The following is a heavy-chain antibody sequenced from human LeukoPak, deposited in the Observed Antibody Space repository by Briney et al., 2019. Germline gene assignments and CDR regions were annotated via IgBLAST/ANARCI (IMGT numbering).Heavy chain of an antibody. J-gene: IGHJ3*02. CDR2: IKQDGSEK. CDR3: ATVKLDIILVVPEGTFNI. CDR1: GFTFSSYS. D-gene: IGHD3-22*01. Sequence: GGSLRLSCAASGFTFSSYSMSWVRQAPGKGLEWVANIKQDGSEKYYVDSVKGRFTISRDNAKNSLYLQMNSLRAEDTAVYYCATVKLDIILVVPEGTFNIWGQGTMVTVSS. V-gene: IGHV3-7*03.